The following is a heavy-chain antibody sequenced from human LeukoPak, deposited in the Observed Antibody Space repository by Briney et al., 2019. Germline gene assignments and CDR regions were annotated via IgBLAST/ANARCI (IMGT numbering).Heavy chain of an antibody. J-gene: IGHJ4*02. CDR1: GFTFSSYW. Sequence: PGGSLRLSCAASGFTFSSYWMHWVRQAPGKGLVWVSRINSDGSSTSYADSVKGRFTISRDNAKNSLYLQMNSLRAEDTAVYYCAREGGVGATVYWGQGTLVTVSS. CDR2: INSDGSST. D-gene: IGHD1-26*01. CDR3: AREGGVGATVY. V-gene: IGHV3-74*01.